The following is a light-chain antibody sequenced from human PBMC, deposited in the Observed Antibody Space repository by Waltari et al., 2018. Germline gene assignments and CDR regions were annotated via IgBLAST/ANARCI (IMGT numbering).Light chain of an antibody. CDR3: MHGGHWPYT. CDR1: QSLVYSDGNTY. V-gene: IGKV2-30*01. Sequence: VVLTQSPLSLPVTPGQPASISCSSSQSLVYSDGNTYWNWFQQRPGQSPRRLLYKISNRDSGVPDRFSGRGSGTDFTLKISRVEAEDVGIYYCMHGGHWPYTFGQGTKLEIE. CDR2: KIS. J-gene: IGKJ2*01.